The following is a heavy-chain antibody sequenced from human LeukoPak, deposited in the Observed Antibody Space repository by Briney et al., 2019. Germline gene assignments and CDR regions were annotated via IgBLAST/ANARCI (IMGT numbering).Heavy chain of an antibody. Sequence: GGSLRLSCAASGFTFSNYGMHWVRQAPGKGLEWVAVVSYDGSNKHYADSVKGRFTISRDNAKNTLHLQMNSLRAEDTAVYYCAKENVLYSGSYGSPDYWGQGTLVTVSS. J-gene: IGHJ4*02. D-gene: IGHD1-26*01. CDR2: VSYDGSNK. V-gene: IGHV3-30*18. CDR1: GFTFSNYG. CDR3: AKENVLYSGSYGSPDY.